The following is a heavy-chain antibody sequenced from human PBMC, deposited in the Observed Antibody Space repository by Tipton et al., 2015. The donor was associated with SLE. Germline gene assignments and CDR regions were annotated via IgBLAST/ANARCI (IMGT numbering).Heavy chain of an antibody. J-gene: IGHJ6*02. CDR1: DGSLSNYY. CDR2: VFRGGST. CDR3: ARHVGVAYYYAMDV. V-gene: IGHV4-34*12. D-gene: IGHD2-15*01. Sequence: LRLSCAVHDGSLSNYYWSWFRRPPGRGLEWIGEVFRGGSTNYSPSLESRVTITVDMSKNQFSLRLSSVTAADTAMYYCARHVGVAYYYAMDVWGQGTTVVISS.